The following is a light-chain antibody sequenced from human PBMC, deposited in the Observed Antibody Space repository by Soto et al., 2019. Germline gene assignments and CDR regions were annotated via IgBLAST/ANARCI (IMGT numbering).Light chain of an antibody. J-gene: IGKJ4*02. CDR1: QSIRSW. Sequence: DIQMTQSPSTLSASVRDRVTITCRASQSIRSWLAWYQQKPGKAPNLLIYKASSLASGVPSRFSGSGFGTEFTLTISSLQPDDIATYYCQQYDSYSTFGGGTKVDIK. CDR2: KAS. V-gene: IGKV1-5*03. CDR3: QQYDSYST.